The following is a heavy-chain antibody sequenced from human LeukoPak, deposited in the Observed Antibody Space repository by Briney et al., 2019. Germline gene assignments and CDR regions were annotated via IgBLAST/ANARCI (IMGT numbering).Heavy chain of an antibody. D-gene: IGHD3-10*01. CDR2: IIPIFGTA. V-gene: IGHV1-69*01. J-gene: IGHJ5*02. CDR3: ARGYRITMVRGVISPFDP. CDR1: GDTFSSYA. Sequence: SVKVSCKASGDTFSSYAISWVRQAPGQGLEWMGGIIPIFGTANYAQKFQGRVTITADESTSAAYMELSSLRSEDTAVYYCARGYRITMVRGVISPFDPWGQGTLVTVSS.